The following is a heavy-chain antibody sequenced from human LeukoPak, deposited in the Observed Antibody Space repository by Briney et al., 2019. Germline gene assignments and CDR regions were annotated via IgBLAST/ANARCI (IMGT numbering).Heavy chain of an antibody. CDR2: IYYSGST. Sequence: PSETLSLTCTVSGGSISSSSYYWGWIRQPPGKGLEWIGSIYYSGSTYYNPSLKSRVTISVDTSKNQFSLKLSSVTAADTAVYYCARGPSGMITFGGVIAPFDYWGQGTLVTVSS. CDR1: GGSISSSSYY. J-gene: IGHJ4*02. D-gene: IGHD3-16*02. V-gene: IGHV4-39*07. CDR3: ARGPSGMITFGGVIAPFDY.